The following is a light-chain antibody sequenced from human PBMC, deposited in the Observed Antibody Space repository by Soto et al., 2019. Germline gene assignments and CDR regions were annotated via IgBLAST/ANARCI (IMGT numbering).Light chain of an antibody. V-gene: IGKV3-20*01. Sequence: EIVLTQPPGTLSLSSGERATLSCRARQSVRSNYLAWYQQKPGQAPRLLIHGASSRATGIPDRFGGSVSGTDFTVTISRVDPEDCAVYYCQQYASSPLPVGGGTNVEFK. CDR1: QSVRSNY. CDR3: QQYASSPLP. J-gene: IGKJ4*01. CDR2: GAS.